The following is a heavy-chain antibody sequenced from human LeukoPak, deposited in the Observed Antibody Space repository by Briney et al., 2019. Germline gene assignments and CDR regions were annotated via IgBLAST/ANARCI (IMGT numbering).Heavy chain of an antibody. Sequence: GSLRLSCAASRFTFSSYWMSWVRQAPGKGLEWVANIQQGGSEKYYVDSVKGRFTISRDNAKNSLYLQMNSLRAEDTAVYYCARDARVVLDYWGQGTLVTVSS. CDR1: RFTFSSYW. V-gene: IGHV3-7*01. J-gene: IGHJ4*02. D-gene: IGHD2-2*01. CDR3: ARDARVVLDY. CDR2: IQQGGSEK.